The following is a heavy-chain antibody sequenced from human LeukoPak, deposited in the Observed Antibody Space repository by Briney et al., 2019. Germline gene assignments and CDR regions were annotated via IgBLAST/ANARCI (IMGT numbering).Heavy chain of an antibody. CDR3: ASSGFSYGHYFDY. V-gene: IGHV4-59*08. CDR1: DGSISGYY. D-gene: IGHD5-18*01. J-gene: IGHJ4*02. Sequence: SETLSLTCTVSDGSISGYYWSWIRQPPGKGLEWIGYIYYSGSTSCNPSLKSRVTISVDTSKDQFSLKLNSVTAADTAVYYCASSGFSYGHYFDYWGQGTLVTVSS. CDR2: IYYSGST.